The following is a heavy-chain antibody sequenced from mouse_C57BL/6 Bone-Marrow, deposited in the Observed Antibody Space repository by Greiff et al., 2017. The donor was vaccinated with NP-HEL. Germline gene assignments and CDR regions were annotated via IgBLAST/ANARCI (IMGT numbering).Heavy chain of an antibody. Sequence: QVQLQQPGTELVKPGASVKLSCKASGYTFTSYWMHWVKQRPGQGLEWIGYINPSNGGTNYNEKFMSKATLTVDKSSSTAYMQFSSLTSEDSAVYYCARFRLRFAYWVQGTLVTVSA. CDR2: INPSNGGT. J-gene: IGHJ3*01. V-gene: IGHV1-53*01. CDR1: GYTFTSYW. CDR3: ARFRLRFAY. D-gene: IGHD1-2*01.